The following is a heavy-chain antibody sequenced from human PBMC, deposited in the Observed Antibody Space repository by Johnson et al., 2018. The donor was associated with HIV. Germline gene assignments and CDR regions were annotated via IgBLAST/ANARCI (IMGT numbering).Heavy chain of an antibody. Sequence: VQLVESGGGVVQPGTSLRLSCAASGFTFSGSAMHWVRQASGKGLEWVGRIRSKANSYATAYASSVKGRFTISRDDSKNTAYLQMNSRRAEDTAVYYCARAPYYDILTGYYPGALDIWGQGTMVTVSS. CDR2: IRSKANSYAT. CDR3: ARAPYYDILTGYYPGALDI. D-gene: IGHD3-9*01. J-gene: IGHJ3*02. CDR1: GFTFSGSA. V-gene: IGHV3-73*01.